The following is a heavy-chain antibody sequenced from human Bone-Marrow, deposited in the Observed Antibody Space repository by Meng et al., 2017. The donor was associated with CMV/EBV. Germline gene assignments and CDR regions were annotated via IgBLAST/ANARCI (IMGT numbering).Heavy chain of an antibody. V-gene: IGHV4-31*03. CDR2: IYYSGST. J-gene: IGHJ3*02. CDR3: ARVRRYCSGGSCYSRWAFDI. CDR1: GGSISSGDYY. Sequence: SETLSLTCTVSGGSISSGDYYWSWIRQPPGKGLEWIGYIYYSGSTYYNPSLKSRVTISVDTSKNQFSLKLSSVTAADTAVYYCARVRRYCSGGSCYSRWAFDIWGQGTMVTVSS. D-gene: IGHD2-15*01.